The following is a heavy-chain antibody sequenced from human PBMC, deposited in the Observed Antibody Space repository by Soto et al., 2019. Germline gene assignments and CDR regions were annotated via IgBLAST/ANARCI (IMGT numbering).Heavy chain of an antibody. CDR2: TRHDGSNT. CDR1: GVNFGGYG. J-gene: IGHJ4*02. CDR3: VRDGVGATTYFGYFDY. D-gene: IGHD1-26*01. V-gene: IGHV3-33*01. Sequence: QVQLVESGGGVVQPGRSLRLSCAASGVNFGGYGMHWVRQAPGKGLEWVAITRHDGSNTYYADSVRGRFTISRDNSKNTLYLQMNSLTVEDTAVYYCVRDGVGATTYFGYFDYWGQGTLITVSS.